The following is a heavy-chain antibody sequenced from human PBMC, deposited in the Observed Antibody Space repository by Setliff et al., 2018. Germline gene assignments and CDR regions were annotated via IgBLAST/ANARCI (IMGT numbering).Heavy chain of an antibody. CDR1: GGTFSSYA. J-gene: IGHJ4*02. Sequence: SVKVSCKASGGTFSSYAISWVRQAPGQGLEWMGGIVPIFGTANYAQKFQGRVTITADGSTSTAYMELSSLRSEGTAVYYCARERQWPPERYFDYWGQGTLVTVSS. CDR3: ARERQWPPERYFDY. V-gene: IGHV1-69*13. D-gene: IGHD6-19*01. CDR2: IVPIFGTA.